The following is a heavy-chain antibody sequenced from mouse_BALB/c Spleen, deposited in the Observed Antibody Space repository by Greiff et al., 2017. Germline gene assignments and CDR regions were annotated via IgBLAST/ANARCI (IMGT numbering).Heavy chain of an antibody. CDR3: ALITPLDY. J-gene: IGHJ2*01. V-gene: IGHV5-6-3*01. CDR1: GFTFSSYG. Sequence: DVKLVESGGGLVQPGGSLKLSCAASGFTFSSYGMSWVRQTPDKRLELVATINSNGGSTYYPDSVKGRFTISRDNAKNTLYLQMSSLKSEDTAMYYCALITPLDYWGQGTTLTVSS. CDR2: INSNGGST. D-gene: IGHD1-3*01.